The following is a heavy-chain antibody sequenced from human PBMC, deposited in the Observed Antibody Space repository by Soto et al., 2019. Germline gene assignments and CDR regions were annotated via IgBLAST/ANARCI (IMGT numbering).Heavy chain of an antibody. J-gene: IGHJ4*02. Sequence: AAVKVSCKASGYTCTSYGISWVRQAPGQGREWMGWISAYNGNTNYAQKLQGRVTMTTDTSTSTAYMELRSLRSDDPAVYYCARDYRPVVVVVPAATLLFDYWGQGTLVTVSS. CDR1: GYTCTSYG. D-gene: IGHD2-2*01. CDR3: ARDYRPVVVVVPAATLLFDY. CDR2: ISAYNGNT. V-gene: IGHV1-18*04.